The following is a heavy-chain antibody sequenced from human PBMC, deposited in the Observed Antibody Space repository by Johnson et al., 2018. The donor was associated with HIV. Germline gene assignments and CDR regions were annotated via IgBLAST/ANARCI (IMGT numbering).Heavy chain of an antibody. J-gene: IGHJ3*02. Sequence: MLLVESGGGVVRPGGSLRLSCAASGFTFDDYGMSWVRQAPGKGLEWVSGINWNGGSTGYADSVTGRLTISRDNAKNSLYLQMNSLRAEDTAVYYCTTVLRPKPLDAFDIWGQGTMVTVSS. CDR3: TTVLRPKPLDAFDI. CDR1: GFTFDDYG. CDR2: INWNGGST. V-gene: IGHV3-20*04.